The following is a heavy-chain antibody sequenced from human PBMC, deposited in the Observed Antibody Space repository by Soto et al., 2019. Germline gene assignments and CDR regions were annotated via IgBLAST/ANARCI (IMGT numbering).Heavy chain of an antibody. CDR2: IRSTDNTR. Sequence: GGSLRLSCAASGFSFSDYYMSWIRQAPGKGLEWVSYIRSTDNTRYYADSVKGRFTISRDNAKNSLYLQMNSLRAEDTAVYYCARGNALYDYWGQGTLVTVSS. J-gene: IGHJ4*02. CDR3: ARGNALYDY. D-gene: IGHD2-2*01. CDR1: GFSFSDYY. V-gene: IGHV3-11*01.